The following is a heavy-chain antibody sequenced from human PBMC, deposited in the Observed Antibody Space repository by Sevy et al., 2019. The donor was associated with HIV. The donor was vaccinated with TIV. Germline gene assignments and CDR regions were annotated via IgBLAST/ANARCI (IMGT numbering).Heavy chain of an antibody. CDR3: ARYRCTDGVCFRSGYFDY. CDR1: GFTFGNHA. CDR2: ISFDGRNE. D-gene: IGHD2-8*01. V-gene: IGHV3-30*04. Sequence: GGSLRLSCAASGFTFGNHAIHWVRQAPGKGLEWVAIISFDGRNEHYADSVKGRFTISRDNSKNTVYLQMTRLRTEDTAVYYCARYRCTDGVCFRSGYFDYWGQGTLVTVSS. J-gene: IGHJ4*01.